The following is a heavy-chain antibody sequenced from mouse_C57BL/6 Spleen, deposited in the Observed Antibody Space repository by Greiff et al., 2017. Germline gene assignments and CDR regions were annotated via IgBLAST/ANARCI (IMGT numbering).Heavy chain of an antibody. J-gene: IGHJ1*03. Sequence: EVKVVESGGGLVKPGGSLKLSCAASGFTFSDYGMHWVRQAPEKGLEWVAYISSGSSTLYYAATVKGRFPIPRDNAKNTLFLQMTSLRSKDTAMYYCARTPSGTRYFDVWGTGTTVTVSS. V-gene: IGHV5-17*01. CDR3: ARTPSGTRYFDV. D-gene: IGHD4-1*01. CDR1: GFTFSDYG. CDR2: ISSGSSTL.